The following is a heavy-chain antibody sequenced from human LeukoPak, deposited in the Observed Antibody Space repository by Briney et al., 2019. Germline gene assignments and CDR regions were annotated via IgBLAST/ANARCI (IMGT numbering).Heavy chain of an antibody. Sequence: ETLSLTCTVSGGSISNYYWSWIRQPPGKGLEWVSGISPSGGITYYTDSVRGRFTISRDNSKNTVSLQMNSLRGEDTAVYYCAKDDAWGRYKDWGQGTLVTVSS. CDR3: AKDDAWGRYKD. CDR2: ISPSGGIT. V-gene: IGHV3-23*01. D-gene: IGHD3-16*01. CDR1: GGSISNYY. J-gene: IGHJ1*01.